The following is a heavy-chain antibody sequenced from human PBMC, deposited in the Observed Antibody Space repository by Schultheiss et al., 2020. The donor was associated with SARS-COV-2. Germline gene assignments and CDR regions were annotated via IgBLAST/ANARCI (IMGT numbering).Heavy chain of an antibody. CDR1: GYTFTSYG. J-gene: IGHJ6*02. CDR3: ARHNGMDV. V-gene: IGHV1-46*04. Sequence: ASVKVSCKASGYTFTSYGISWVRQAPGQGLEWMGVISPSGGSTSYAQKLQGRVSVTSDTSASTVYMELTSLTSEDTAVYYCARHNGMDVWGQGTTVTVSS. CDR2: ISPSGGST.